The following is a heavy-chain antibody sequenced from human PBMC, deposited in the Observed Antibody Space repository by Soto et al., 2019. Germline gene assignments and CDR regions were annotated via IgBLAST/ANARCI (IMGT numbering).Heavy chain of an antibody. D-gene: IGHD5-12*01. CDR2: ISSSSSTI. CDR3: ARVRGPTVATMYFDN. CDR1: GFTFSSYS. J-gene: IGHJ4*02. Sequence: GGSLRLSCAASGFTFSSYSMNWVRQAPGKGLEWVSYISSSSSTIYYADSVKGRFTISRDDARSSLYLQMNSLRDEDTAVYYCARVRGPTVATMYFDNWGQGTLVTVSS. V-gene: IGHV3-48*02.